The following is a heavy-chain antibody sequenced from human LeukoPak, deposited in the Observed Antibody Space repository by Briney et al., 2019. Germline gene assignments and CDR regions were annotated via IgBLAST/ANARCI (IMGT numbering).Heavy chain of an antibody. D-gene: IGHD2-2*01. Sequence: SSETLSLTCTVSDGSISSYYWSWIRQPPGKGLEWIGYIYYSGSTNYNPSLKSRVTISVDTSRNQFSLKLSSVTAADTAVYYCARGPIVVVPALDYYYGRDVWGQGTTVTVSS. J-gene: IGHJ6*02. CDR1: DGSISSYY. V-gene: IGHV4-59*01. CDR2: IYYSGST. CDR3: ARGPIVVVPALDYYYGRDV.